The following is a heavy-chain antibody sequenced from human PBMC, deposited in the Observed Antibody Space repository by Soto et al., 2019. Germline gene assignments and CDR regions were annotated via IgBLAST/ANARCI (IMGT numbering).Heavy chain of an antibody. CDR2: ISSSSSTI. V-gene: IGHV3-48*01. J-gene: IGHJ3*02. CDR1: GFTFSSYS. Sequence: EVQLVESGGGLVQPGGSLRLSCAASGFTFSSYSMNWVRQAPGKGLEWVSYISSSSSTIYYADSVKGRFTISRDNAKNPPYLQMNSLRAEDTAVYYCARDPTLPGHYCICGSCYSDDAFDIWGQGTMVTVSS. CDR3: ARDPTLPGHYCICGSCYSDDAFDI. D-gene: IGHD2-15*01.